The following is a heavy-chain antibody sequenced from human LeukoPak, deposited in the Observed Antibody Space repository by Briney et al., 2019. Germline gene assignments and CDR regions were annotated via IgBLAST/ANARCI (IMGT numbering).Heavy chain of an antibody. Sequence: PWETLTLTCAVSGGSIIRNNWWSWVRQPPGKGLEWIGEIHHSGSTNYNTSLKSRATISLDKSKNQFSLKLTSVTAADTAMYYCARGDESVSSTSCSVWGQGTRVTVTS. D-gene: IGHD2-2*01. CDR2: IHHSGST. J-gene: IGHJ4*02. V-gene: IGHV4-4*02. CDR3: ARGDESVSSTSCSV. CDR1: GGSIIRNNW.